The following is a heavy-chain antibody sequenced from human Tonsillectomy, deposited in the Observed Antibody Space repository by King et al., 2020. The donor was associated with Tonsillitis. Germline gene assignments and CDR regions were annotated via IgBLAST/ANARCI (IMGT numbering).Heavy chain of an antibody. J-gene: IGHJ4*02. V-gene: IGHV3-20*04. CDR1: GFTFDDYG. D-gene: IGHD5-18*01. Sequence: QLVQSGGGVVRPGGSLRLSCAASGFTFDDYGMSWVRQVPGKGLEWVSGINWNGGSTGYADSVKGRFTISRDNAKNSLYLQMHSLRAEDTALYYCARLPLDTAMVYYFDYWGQGTLVTVSS. CDR3: ARLPLDTAMVYYFDY. CDR2: INWNGGST.